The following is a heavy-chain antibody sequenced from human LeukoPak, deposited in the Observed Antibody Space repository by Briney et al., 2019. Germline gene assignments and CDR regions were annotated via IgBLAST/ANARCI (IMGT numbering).Heavy chain of an antibody. CDR3: ARGGGHHSRGGRPYYYDSSGYSYTFDY. D-gene: IGHD3-22*01. Sequence: SKTLSLTCTVSGCSISGYYWSWVRQPPGKGLEWIGYIYYSGSNVYDPSIKSRVSMSADTSKNQLSLKLSSVTAADTAVYYCARGGGHHSRGGRPYYYDSSGYSYTFDYWGQGTLVTVSS. CDR2: IYYSGSN. CDR1: GCSISGYY. J-gene: IGHJ4*02. V-gene: IGHV4-59*12.